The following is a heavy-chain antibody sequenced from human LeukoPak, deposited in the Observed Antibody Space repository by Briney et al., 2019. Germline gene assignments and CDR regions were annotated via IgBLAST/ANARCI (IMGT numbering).Heavy chain of an antibody. V-gene: IGHV3-73*01. Sequence: GGSLRLSCAASGFTFSGSAMHWVRQASGKGLEWVGRIRSKANSYATEYAASVKGRFTIYRDDSKNTAYLKMNSLKTEDTAVYYCTRRVDSSGYYGIDYWGQGTLVTVSS. CDR2: IRSKANSYAT. J-gene: IGHJ4*02. CDR3: TRRVDSSGYYGIDY. D-gene: IGHD3-22*01. CDR1: GFTFSGSA.